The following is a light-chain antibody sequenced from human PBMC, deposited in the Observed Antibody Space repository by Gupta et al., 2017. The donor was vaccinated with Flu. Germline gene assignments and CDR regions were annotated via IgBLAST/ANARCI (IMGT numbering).Light chain of an antibody. V-gene: IGKV1-39*01. J-gene: IGKJ1*01. CDR3: QQCYETPQT. CDR1: HSVGSY. CDR2: GAT. Sequence: GDRVTITCRASHSVGSYLNWYQQKPGKAPNLLIYGATSLQDGVSARFSGSGSGTDFTLTINSLQPEDFANYFCQQCYETPQTFGQGTKLEIK.